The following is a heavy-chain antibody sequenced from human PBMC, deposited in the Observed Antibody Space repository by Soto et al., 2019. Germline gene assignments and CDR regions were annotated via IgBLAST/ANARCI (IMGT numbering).Heavy chain of an antibody. D-gene: IGHD5-18*01. CDR2: IDPSDSYT. CDR1: GYSFTRYW. CDR3: ARTSMQSRRYSYGHGVMDV. Sequence: GESLKISCNGSGYSFTRYWISWVRQLPEKGLEWVGRIDPSDSYTNYSPSFQGHVTISADKSISTAYLQWSSLKASDTAMYYCARTSMQSRRYSYGHGVMDVWGQGTTVTVSS. J-gene: IGHJ6*01. V-gene: IGHV5-10-1*01.